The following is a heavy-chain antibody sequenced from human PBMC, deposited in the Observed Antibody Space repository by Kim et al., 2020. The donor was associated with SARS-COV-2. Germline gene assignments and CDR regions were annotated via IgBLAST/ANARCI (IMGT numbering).Heavy chain of an antibody. CDR2: IRSDESKR. CDR1: GFTFSPFA. J-gene: IGHJ3*01. Sequence: GGSLRLSCTASGFTFSPFAMHWVRQAPGKGPEWVAVIRSDESKRYYAESVKDRFTISRDNSKNTLYLQMNSLRAEDTAIYYCARNFGSATMIGDVWGLGT. V-gene: IGHV3-33*01. CDR3: ARNFGSATMIGDV. D-gene: IGHD3-10*01.